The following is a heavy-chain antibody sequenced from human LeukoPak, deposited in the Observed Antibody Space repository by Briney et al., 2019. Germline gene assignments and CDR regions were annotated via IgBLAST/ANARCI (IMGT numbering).Heavy chain of an antibody. CDR3: ARDRGFNYGSDF. CDR2: ISGSGGST. Sequence: GGSLRLSCAASGFTPSSYAMSWVRQAPGKGLEWVSAISGSGGSTYYADSVKGRFTISRDNSKNTLYLQMNSLRAEDTAVYYCARDRGFNYGSDFWGQGTLVTVSS. J-gene: IGHJ4*02. V-gene: IGHV3-23*01. D-gene: IGHD5-18*01. CDR1: GFTPSSYA.